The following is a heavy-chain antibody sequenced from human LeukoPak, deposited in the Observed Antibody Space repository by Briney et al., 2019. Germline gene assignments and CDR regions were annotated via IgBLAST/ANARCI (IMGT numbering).Heavy chain of an antibody. Sequence: SQTLSLTCAISGDSVSSNSAAWNWIRQSPSRGLEWLGGTYYRSKWYNDYAVSVKSRITINPDTSKNQFSLQLNSVTPEDTAVYYCARSDYYDSSGYDGSNWFDPWGQGTLVTVSS. CDR3: ARSDYYDSSGYDGSNWFDP. J-gene: IGHJ5*02. D-gene: IGHD3-22*01. CDR2: TYYRSKWYN. V-gene: IGHV6-1*01. CDR1: GDSVSSNSAA.